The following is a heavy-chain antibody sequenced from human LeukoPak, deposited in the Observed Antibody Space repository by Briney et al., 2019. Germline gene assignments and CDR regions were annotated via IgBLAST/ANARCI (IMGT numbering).Heavy chain of an antibody. Sequence: PGGSLRLSCAASGFTCSNYWMSWVRQASGKGLEWVANIKQDGSEKYYVDSVRGRFTISRDNAKNSLYLQMNSLRAEDTAVYFCVRDPFDYWGQGTLVTVSS. V-gene: IGHV3-7*01. CDR1: GFTCSNYW. CDR3: VRDPFDY. J-gene: IGHJ4*02. CDR2: IKQDGSEK.